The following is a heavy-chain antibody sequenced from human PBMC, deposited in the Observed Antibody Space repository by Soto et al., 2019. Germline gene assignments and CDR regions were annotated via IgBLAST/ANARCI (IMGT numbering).Heavy chain of an antibody. V-gene: IGHV1-69*12. CDR1: GGTFSSYA. CDR2: IIPIFGTA. CDR3: ARGGSGDSSSWSEPRPYYYYYGMDV. J-gene: IGHJ6*02. Sequence: QVQLVQSGAEVKKPGSSVKVSCKASGGTFSSYAISWVRQAPGQGLEWMGGIIPIFGTANYAQKFQGRVTITADESTSTAYMELSSLRSEDTAVYYCARGGSGDSSSWSEPRPYYYYYGMDVWGQGTTVTVSS. D-gene: IGHD6-13*01.